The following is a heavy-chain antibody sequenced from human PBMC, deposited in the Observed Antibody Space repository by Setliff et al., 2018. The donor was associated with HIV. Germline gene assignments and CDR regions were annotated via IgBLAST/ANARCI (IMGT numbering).Heavy chain of an antibody. V-gene: IGHV4-39*01. CDR3: ARGQGCGGGCHYAFEM. D-gene: IGHD2-21*02. J-gene: IGHJ3*02. CDR1: GGSISNSRYY. Sequence: SETLSLTCTVSGGSISNSRYYWSWIRQPPGKGLEWIGSIYYSGSTYYNPSLKSRVTISVDPSKNQILLRLSSVTAADTAVYYCARGQGCGGGCHYAFEMWGQGTMVTVSS. CDR2: IYYSGST.